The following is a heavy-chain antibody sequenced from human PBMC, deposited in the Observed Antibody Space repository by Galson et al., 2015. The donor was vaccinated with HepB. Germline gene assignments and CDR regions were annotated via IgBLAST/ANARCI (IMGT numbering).Heavy chain of an antibody. Sequence: TLSLTCTVSDDSINSTNYYWSWIRQHPGKGLEWIGYIHDSGRTQYNPSLRSRVAMSIDTSKTQFSLRLSSMTAADTAVYYCARQEFTSGPLNYYYYTLDVWGQGITVTVSS. J-gene: IGHJ6*02. CDR1: DDSINSTNYY. CDR3: ARQEFTSGPLNYYYYTLDV. V-gene: IGHV4-31*03. D-gene: IGHD3-10*01. CDR2: IHDSGRT.